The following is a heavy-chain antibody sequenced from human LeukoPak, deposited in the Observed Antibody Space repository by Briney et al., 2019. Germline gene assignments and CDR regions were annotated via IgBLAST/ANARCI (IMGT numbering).Heavy chain of an antibody. J-gene: IGHJ6*04. CDR3: GGEPRLLDV. V-gene: IGHV4-59*01. CDR2: IYYSGTT. Sequence: SSETLSLTCTVSGGSITSSYWCWFRQPPGGELESIGYIYYSGTTKSNPSLESRVTISVDTSKNQLSLKLSFVTAADTATYYCGGEPRLLDVWGKGITVTVSS. CDR1: GGSITSSY. D-gene: IGHD2-15*01.